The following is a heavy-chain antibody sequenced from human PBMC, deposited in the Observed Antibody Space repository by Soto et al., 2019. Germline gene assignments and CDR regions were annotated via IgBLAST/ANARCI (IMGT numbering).Heavy chain of an antibody. CDR3: ARSGNYDYIWGSYRYTPDYYYMDV. Sequence: GGSLRLSCAASGFTVSSNYMSWVRQAPGKGLEWVSVIYSGGSTYYADSVKGRFTISRDNSKNTLYLQMNSLRAEDTAVYYCARSGNYDYIWGSYRYTPDYYYMDVWGKGTTVTVSS. CDR1: GFTVSSNY. V-gene: IGHV3-66*01. J-gene: IGHJ6*03. CDR2: IYSGGST. D-gene: IGHD3-16*02.